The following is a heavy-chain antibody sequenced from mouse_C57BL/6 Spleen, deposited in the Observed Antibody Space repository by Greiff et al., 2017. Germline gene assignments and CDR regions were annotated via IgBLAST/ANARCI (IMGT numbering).Heavy chain of an antibody. CDR3: ARTLEMGYAMDY. Sequence: QVQLQQSGAELARPGASVKMSCKASGYTFTSYTMHWVKQRPGQGLEWIGYINPSSGYTKYSQKFKDKATLTADKSSSTAYMQLSSLTSEDSAVYYCARTLEMGYAMDYWGQGTSVTVSS. CDR1: GYTFTSYT. CDR2: INPSSGYT. V-gene: IGHV1-4*01. D-gene: IGHD2-3*01. J-gene: IGHJ4*01.